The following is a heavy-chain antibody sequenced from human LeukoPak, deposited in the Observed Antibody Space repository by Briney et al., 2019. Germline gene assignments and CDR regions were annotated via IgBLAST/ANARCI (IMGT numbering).Heavy chain of an antibody. J-gene: IGHJ3*02. CDR1: GFTFSSYS. V-gene: IGHV3-23*01. CDR3: AKDVEYYDFWSGHAFDI. D-gene: IGHD3-3*01. CDR2: ISGSGGST. Sequence: GGSLRLSCAASGFTFSSYSMNWVRQAPGKGLEWVSAISGSGGSTYYADSVKGRFTISRDNSKNTLYLQMNSLRAEDTAVYYCAKDVEYYDFWSGHAFDIWGQGTMVTVSS.